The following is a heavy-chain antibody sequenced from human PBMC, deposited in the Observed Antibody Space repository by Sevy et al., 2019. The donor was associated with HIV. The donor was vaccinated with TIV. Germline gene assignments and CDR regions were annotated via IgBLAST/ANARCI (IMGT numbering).Heavy chain of an antibody. J-gene: IGHJ4*02. Sequence: GGSLRLSCAASGFTFNIYNMNWVRQAPGKGLEWVSSISSSSSYIYYADSVKGRFTISRENANNSLYLQMNSLRAEDTAVYYCARAPYARGTYWSFDYWGQGTLVTVSS. D-gene: IGHD3-10*01. CDR3: ARAPYARGTYWSFDY. V-gene: IGHV3-21*01. CDR2: ISSSSSYI. CDR1: GFTFNIYN.